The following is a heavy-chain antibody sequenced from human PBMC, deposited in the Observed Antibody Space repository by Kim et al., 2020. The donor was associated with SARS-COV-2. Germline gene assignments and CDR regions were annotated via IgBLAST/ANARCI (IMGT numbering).Heavy chain of an antibody. CDR3: ARGTRVRGVTSSDY. CDR2: VKEDGSEK. V-gene: IGHV3-7*03. D-gene: IGHD3-10*01. Sequence: GGSLRLSCAASGFTFSSFWMSWVRQAPGKGLERVANVKEDGSEKYYVDSVKGRFTISRDNAKNSLYLQMNSLRAEDTAVYYCARGTRVRGVTSSDYWGQGTLVTVSS. CDR1: GFTFSSFW. J-gene: IGHJ4*02.